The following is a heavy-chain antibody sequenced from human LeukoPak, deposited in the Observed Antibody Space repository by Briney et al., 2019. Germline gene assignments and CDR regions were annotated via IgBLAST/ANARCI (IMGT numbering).Heavy chain of an antibody. D-gene: IGHD3-16*02. J-gene: IGHJ4*02. CDR1: GGSFSGYY. CDR2: INHSGST. CDR3: ASWAYDYVWGSYRPRPYFDY. Sequence: SETLSLTCAVYGGSFSGYYWSWIRQPPGKGLEWIGEINHSGSTNYNPSLKSRVTISVDTSKNQFSLKLSSVTAADTAVYYCASWAYDYVWGSYRPRPYFDYWGQGTLVTVSS. V-gene: IGHV4-34*01.